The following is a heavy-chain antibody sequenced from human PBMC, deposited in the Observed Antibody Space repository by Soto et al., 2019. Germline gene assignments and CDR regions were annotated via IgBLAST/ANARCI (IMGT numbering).Heavy chain of an antibody. CDR3: AKLYRPHDYGDYGDDY. V-gene: IGHV3-23*01. Sequence: GGSLRLSCAASGFTFSSYAMSWVRQAPGKGLEWVSAISGSGGSTYYADSEKGRFTISRDNSKNTLYLQMNSLRAEDTAVYYCAKLYRPHDYGDYGDDYWGQGTLVTVSS. D-gene: IGHD4-17*01. J-gene: IGHJ4*02. CDR2: ISGSGGST. CDR1: GFTFSSYA.